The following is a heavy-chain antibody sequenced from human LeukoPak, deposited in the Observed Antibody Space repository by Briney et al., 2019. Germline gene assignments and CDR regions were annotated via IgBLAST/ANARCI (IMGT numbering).Heavy chain of an antibody. D-gene: IGHD6-19*01. V-gene: IGHV4-39*01. CDR1: GGSISSSSYY. Sequence: PSGTLSLTCTVSGGSISSSSYYWGWIRQPPGKGLEWIGSIYYSGSTYYNPSLKSRVTISVDTSNNQFSLKLSSVTAADTAVYYCARRRAVAGTKSLYYFDYWGQGTLVTVSS. CDR2: IYYSGST. CDR3: ARRRAVAGTKSLYYFDY. J-gene: IGHJ4*02.